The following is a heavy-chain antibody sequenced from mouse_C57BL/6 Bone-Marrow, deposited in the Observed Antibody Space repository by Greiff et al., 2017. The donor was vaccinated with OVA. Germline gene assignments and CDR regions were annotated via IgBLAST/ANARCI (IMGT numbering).Heavy chain of an antibody. Sequence: EVKLVESGGDLVKPGGSLKLSCAASGFTFSSYGMSWVRQTPDKRLEWVATISSGGSYTYYPDSVKGRFTISRDNAKNTLYLQMSSLKSEDTAMYYCARHAGGGWLLYYAMDYWGQGTSVTVSS. J-gene: IGHJ4*01. CDR2: ISSGGSYT. CDR1: GFTFSSYG. CDR3: ARHAGGGWLLYYAMDY. D-gene: IGHD2-3*01. V-gene: IGHV5-6*02.